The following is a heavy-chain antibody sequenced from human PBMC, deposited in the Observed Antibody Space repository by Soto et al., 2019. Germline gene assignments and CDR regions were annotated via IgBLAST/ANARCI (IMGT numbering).Heavy chain of an antibody. CDR3: ARGRYGDY. D-gene: IGHD1-1*01. CDR2: ISAHNGNT. Sequence: QVHLVQSGAEVKKPGASVKVSCKGSGYGFTTYGITWVRQAPGQGLEWMAWISAHNGNTNYAQKLQGRVTGTRDTSTSTAYRELRSLRSDDTAGYYCARGRYGDYWGQGALVTVSS. J-gene: IGHJ4*02. CDR1: GYGFTTYG. V-gene: IGHV1-18*01.